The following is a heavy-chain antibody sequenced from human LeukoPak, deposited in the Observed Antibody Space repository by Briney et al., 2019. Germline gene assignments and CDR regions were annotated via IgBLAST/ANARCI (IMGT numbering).Heavy chain of an antibody. Sequence: GGSLRLSCAASGFTVSSNYMSWVRQAPGKGLEWVAVISYDGSNKYYADSVKGRFTISRDNSKNTLYLQMNSLRAEDTAVYYCARANDFWSGYISYFDYWGQGTLVTVSS. D-gene: IGHD3-3*01. CDR3: ARANDFWSGYISYFDY. CDR2: ISYDGSNK. J-gene: IGHJ4*02. CDR1: GFTVSSNY. V-gene: IGHV3-30-3*01.